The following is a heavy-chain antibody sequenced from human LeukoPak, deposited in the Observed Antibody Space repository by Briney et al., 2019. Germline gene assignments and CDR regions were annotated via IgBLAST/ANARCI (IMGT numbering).Heavy chain of an antibody. D-gene: IGHD3-16*02. Sequence: ASVKVSCKASGYTFTSYGISWVRQAPGQGLEWMGWISAYNGNTNYAQKLQGRVTMTTDTSTSTAYTELRSLRSDDTAVYYCARDSRYDYVWGSYRPGDYWGQGTLVTVSS. J-gene: IGHJ4*02. CDR1: GYTFTSYG. V-gene: IGHV1-18*01. CDR2: ISAYNGNT. CDR3: ARDSRYDYVWGSYRPGDY.